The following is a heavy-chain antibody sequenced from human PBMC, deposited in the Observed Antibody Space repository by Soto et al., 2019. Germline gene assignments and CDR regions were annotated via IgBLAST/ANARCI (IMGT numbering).Heavy chain of an antibody. V-gene: IGHV1-46*01. CDR3: ARVRTYYYDSSGYPDY. CDR1: GYTFTSYY. D-gene: IGHD3-22*01. CDR2: INPSGGST. Sequence: GASVKVSCKASGYTFTSYYMHWVRQAPGQGLEWMGIINPSGGSTSYAQKFQGRVTMTRDTSTSTVYMELSSLRSEDTAVYYCARVRTYYYDSSGYPDYWGQGTLVTVSS. J-gene: IGHJ4*02.